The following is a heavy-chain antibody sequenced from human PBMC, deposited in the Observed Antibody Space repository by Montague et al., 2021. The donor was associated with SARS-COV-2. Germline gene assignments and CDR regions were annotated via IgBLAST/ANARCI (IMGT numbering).Heavy chain of an antibody. CDR2: IHYTGST. CDR3: ARHGYYESYDAFDI. Sequence: SETLSLTCTVSGGSISSSCYYWGWIRQPPGKGLEWIGSIHYTGSTYYNPSLKSRVTISVDTSKNQFPPKLSSVTAADTAVYYCARHGYYESYDAFDIWGQGTMVTASS. V-gene: IGHV4-39*01. D-gene: IGHD3-22*01. J-gene: IGHJ3*02. CDR1: GGSISSSCYY.